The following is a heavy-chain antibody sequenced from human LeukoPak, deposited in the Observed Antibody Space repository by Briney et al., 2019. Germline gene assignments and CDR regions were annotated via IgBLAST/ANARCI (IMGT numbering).Heavy chain of an antibody. V-gene: IGHV4-34*01. J-gene: IGHJ4*02. CDR2: INHSGST. Sequence: SETLSLTCAVYGGSFSGYYWSWIRQPPGKGLEWIGEINHSGSTNYNPSLKSRVTISVDTSKNQFSLKLSSVTAADTAVYYCARKRGYCSGGSCSAAYYFDYWGQGTLVTVSS. CDR3: ARKRGYCSGGSCSAAYYFDY. CDR1: GGSFSGYY. D-gene: IGHD2-15*01.